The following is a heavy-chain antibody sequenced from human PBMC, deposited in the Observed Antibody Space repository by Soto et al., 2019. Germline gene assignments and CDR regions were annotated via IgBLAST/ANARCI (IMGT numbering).Heavy chain of an antibody. CDR1: GLAFPIDD. Sequence: QVQLVQSGAEVQKPGASVQVSCKASGLAFPIDDIIWVRQTIGQGLEFMGWMNPSGSNTGYAQKFQGRATFTWNTPTSTAYMDLSGLRSEDTAVYYCARYRTKVPVAFDVWGQGTMVTVSS. V-gene: IGHV1-8*01. D-gene: IGHD3-16*02. J-gene: IGHJ3*01. CDR2: MNPSGSNT. CDR3: ARYRTKVPVAFDV.